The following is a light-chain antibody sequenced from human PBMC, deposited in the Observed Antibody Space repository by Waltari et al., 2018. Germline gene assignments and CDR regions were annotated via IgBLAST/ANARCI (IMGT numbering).Light chain of an antibody. CDR1: SRDGRAYTY. Sequence: QSDLTQPASVSGSPRPSHTISRTGTSRDGRAYTYNSWYQQHPGKLPKVMIFDVSNRPSGVSNRFSGSKSGNTASLTISGLQAEDEADYYCASYTSINTLVFGSGTKVTIL. CDR2: DVS. CDR3: ASYTSINTLV. V-gene: IGLV2-14*03. J-gene: IGLJ1*01.